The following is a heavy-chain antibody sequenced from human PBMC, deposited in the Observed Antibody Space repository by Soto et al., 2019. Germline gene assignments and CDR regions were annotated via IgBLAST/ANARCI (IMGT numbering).Heavy chain of an antibody. CDR3: YGPSTVTINWFFDL. Sequence: EVQLVESGGGLVQPGGSLRLSCAASGFTVSSNYMSWVRQAPGKGLEWVSIIYGGGRTNYADSVKGRFTVSRDNYKNTLYLQMNSLRAEDTAMYYCYGPSTVTINWFFDLWGRGPLVTVPS. J-gene: IGHJ2*01. CDR2: IYGGGRT. CDR1: GFTVSSNY. V-gene: IGHV3-66*01. D-gene: IGHD4-17*01.